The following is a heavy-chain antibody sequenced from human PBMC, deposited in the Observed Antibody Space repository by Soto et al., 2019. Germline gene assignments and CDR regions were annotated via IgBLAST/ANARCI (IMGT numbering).Heavy chain of an antibody. Sequence: SETLSLTCTVSGGSISSGGYYWSWIRQHPGKGLEWIGYIYYSGSTYSKPSLKSRVTISVDKSKKQFSLKLSSVTAAHTAVYYCAREVIGVDGSSYDMDVWAQGTTVTXSS. D-gene: IGHD3-3*01. CDR3: AREVIGVDGSSYDMDV. CDR1: GGSISSGGYY. J-gene: IGHJ6*02. CDR2: IYYSGST. V-gene: IGHV4-31*03.